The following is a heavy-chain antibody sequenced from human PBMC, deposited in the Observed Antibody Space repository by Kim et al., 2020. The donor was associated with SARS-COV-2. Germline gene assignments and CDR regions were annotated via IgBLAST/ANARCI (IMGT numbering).Heavy chain of an antibody. V-gene: IGHV1-69*13. Sequence: SVKVSCKPSGGTFSSYAISWVRQAPGQGLEWMGGIIPIFGTANYAQKFQGRVTITADESTSTAYMELSSLRSEDTAVYYCARDSFPGSGSYYGRLGLTNWFDPWGQGTLVTVSS. D-gene: IGHD3-10*01. CDR1: GGTFSSYA. CDR2: IIPIFGTA. J-gene: IGHJ5*02. CDR3: ARDSFPGSGSYYGRLGLTNWFDP.